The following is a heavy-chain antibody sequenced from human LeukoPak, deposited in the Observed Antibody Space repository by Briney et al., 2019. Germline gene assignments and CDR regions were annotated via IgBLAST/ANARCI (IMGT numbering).Heavy chain of an antibody. CDR1: GYTLTELS. CDR3: ANMVRGVMAAAWTYNWFDP. D-gene: IGHD3-10*01. J-gene: IGHJ5*02. V-gene: IGHV1-24*01. CDR2: FDPEDGET. Sequence: ASVKVSCKVSGYTLTELSMHWVRQAPGKGLEWMGGFDPEDGETIYAQKFQGRVTMTEDTSTDTAYMELSSLRSEDTAVYYCANMVRGVMAAAWTYNWFDPWGQGTLVTVSS.